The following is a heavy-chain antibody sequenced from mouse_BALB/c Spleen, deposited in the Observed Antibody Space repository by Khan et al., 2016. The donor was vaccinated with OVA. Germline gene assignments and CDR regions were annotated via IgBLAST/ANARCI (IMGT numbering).Heavy chain of an antibody. Sequence: EVQGVESGGDLVKPGGSLKLSCAASGFTFSSYSMSWVRQTPDKRLEWVATISSDGDYTYFPDSVKGRFTISCDNAKNNLYLQMSSLKSEDTALYYCASHLTGSFAYWGQGTLVTVSA. CDR1: GFTFSSYS. J-gene: IGHJ3*01. D-gene: IGHD4-1*01. CDR2: ISSDGDYT. V-gene: IGHV5-6*01. CDR3: ASHLTGSFAY.